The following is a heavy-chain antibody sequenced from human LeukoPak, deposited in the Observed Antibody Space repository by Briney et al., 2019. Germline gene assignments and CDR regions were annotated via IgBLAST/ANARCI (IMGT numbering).Heavy chain of an antibody. CDR3: AREAGYSSGRYNY. D-gene: IGHD6-19*01. Sequence: PSETLSLTCTVSGGSISSYYWSWIRQPPGKGLEWIGYIYYSGSTNYNPSLKSRVTISVDTSKNQFSLKLTSVTAADTAVYYCAREAGYSSGRYNYWGQGILVTVSS. V-gene: IGHV4-59*01. CDR2: IYYSGST. J-gene: IGHJ4*02. CDR1: GGSISSYY.